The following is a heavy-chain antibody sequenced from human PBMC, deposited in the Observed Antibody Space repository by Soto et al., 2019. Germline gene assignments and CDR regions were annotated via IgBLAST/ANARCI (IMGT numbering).Heavy chain of an antibody. CDR2: ISAYNGNT. D-gene: IGHD6-13*01. Sequence: ASVKGSCKASGYSFSFYGINWVRQAHGQGLEWMGWISAYNGNTNYAQKLQGRVTMTTDTSTSTAYMELRSLRSDDTAVYYCARSIAAAGTQWFDPWGQGTLVTVSS. CDR1: GYSFSFYG. J-gene: IGHJ5*02. V-gene: IGHV1-18*01. CDR3: ARSIAAAGTQWFDP.